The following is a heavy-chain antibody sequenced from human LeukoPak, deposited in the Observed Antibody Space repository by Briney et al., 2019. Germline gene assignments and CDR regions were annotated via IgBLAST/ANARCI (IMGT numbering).Heavy chain of an antibody. CDR3: ARRAGAYSHPYDY. Sequence: GGSLRLSCTVSGFTVSSNSMSWVRQAPGKGLGWVLFIYSATTHYSDSVKGRFTISRDNSKNTLYLQMNSLRAEDTAVYYCARRAGAYSHPYDYWGQGTLVTVSS. D-gene: IGHD4/OR15-4a*01. J-gene: IGHJ4*02. CDR1: GFTVSSNS. V-gene: IGHV3-53*01. CDR2: IYSATT.